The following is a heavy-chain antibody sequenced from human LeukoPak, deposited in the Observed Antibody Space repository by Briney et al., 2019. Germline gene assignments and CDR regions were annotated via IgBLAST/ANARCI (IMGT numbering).Heavy chain of an antibody. D-gene: IGHD4-17*01. CDR2: ISSSGSTI. Sequence: GGSLRLSCAASGFTFSSYEMNWVRQAPGKGLEWVSYISSSGSTIYYADSVKGQFTISRDNAKNSLYLQMNSLRAEDTAVYYCARDGDYAYDMDVWGQGTTVTVSS. J-gene: IGHJ6*02. CDR1: GFTFSSYE. V-gene: IGHV3-48*03. CDR3: ARDGDYAYDMDV.